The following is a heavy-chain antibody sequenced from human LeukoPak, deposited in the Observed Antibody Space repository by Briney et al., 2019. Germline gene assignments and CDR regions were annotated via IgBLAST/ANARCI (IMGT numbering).Heavy chain of an antibody. CDR1: GGSISSYY. Sequence: PSETLSLTCTVSGGSISSYYWSWIRQPPGKGLEWIGEINHSGSTNYNPSLKSRVTISVDTSKNQFSLKLSSVTAADTAVYYCARGRRDYGDYPSFDYWGQGTLVTVSS. J-gene: IGHJ4*02. CDR3: ARGRRDYGDYPSFDY. V-gene: IGHV4-34*01. CDR2: INHSGST. D-gene: IGHD4-17*01.